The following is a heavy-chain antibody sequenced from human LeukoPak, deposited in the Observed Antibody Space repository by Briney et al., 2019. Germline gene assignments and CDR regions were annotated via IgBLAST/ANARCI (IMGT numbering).Heavy chain of an antibody. CDR3: ARGDSSSHGLGD. J-gene: IGHJ4*02. CDR2: IIPIFGTA. CDR1: GGTFSSYA. Sequence: SVKVSCKASGGTFSSYAISWVRQAPGQGLEWMGGIIPIFGTANYAQKFQGRVTMTRNTSISTAYMELSSLRSEDTAVYYCARGDSSSHGLGDWGQGTLVTVSS. D-gene: IGHD6-13*01. V-gene: IGHV1-69*05.